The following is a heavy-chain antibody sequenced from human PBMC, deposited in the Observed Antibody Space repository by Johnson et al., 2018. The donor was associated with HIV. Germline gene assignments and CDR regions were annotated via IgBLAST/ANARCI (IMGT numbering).Heavy chain of an antibody. D-gene: IGHD3-10*01. J-gene: IGHJ3*02. V-gene: IGHV3-13*01. CDR3: ARGSGVQSACDI. CDR2: IGTSGDT. CDR1: GFTFSSYA. Sequence: VQLVESGGGVVQPGRSLRLSCAASGFTFSSYAMHWVRQPTGKGLEWVSAIGTSGDTYHPGSVKGRFTISRENAKNSLYLQMNSLRAGDTAVYFCARGSGVQSACDIWGQGTVVTVSS.